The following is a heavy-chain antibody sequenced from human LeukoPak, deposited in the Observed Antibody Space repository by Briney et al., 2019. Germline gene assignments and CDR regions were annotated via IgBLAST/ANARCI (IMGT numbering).Heavy chain of an antibody. CDR1: GGSITSHD. V-gene: IGHV4-59*11. CDR3: AIFFDSSGYFHY. J-gene: IGHJ4*02. D-gene: IGHD3-22*01. CDR2: IHYRGSA. Sequence: SETLSLTCTVSGGSITSHDWSWIRQPPGKGLEWIGSIHYRGSANYNPSLKSRASISVGTSKTYFSLKLSSVTAADTAVYYCAIFFDSSGYFHYWGQGTLVTVSS.